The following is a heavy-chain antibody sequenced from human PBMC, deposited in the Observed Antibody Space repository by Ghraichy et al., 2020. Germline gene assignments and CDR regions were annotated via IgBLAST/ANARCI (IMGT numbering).Heavy chain of an antibody. D-gene: IGHD3-3*01. J-gene: IGHJ5*02. CDR3: ARDQRQATYSDFWSGYYTGPNWFDP. V-gene: IGHV3-21*01. CDR1: GFNFNNYN. CDR2: VSPSSSYI. Sequence: GGSLRLSCAASGFNFNNYNMNWVRQAPGKGLEWVSSVSPSSSYIHYADSVKGRFTISRDNAKNSLSLQMNSLRAEDTAMYYCARDQRQATYSDFWSGYYTGPNWFDPWGQGTLVTVSS.